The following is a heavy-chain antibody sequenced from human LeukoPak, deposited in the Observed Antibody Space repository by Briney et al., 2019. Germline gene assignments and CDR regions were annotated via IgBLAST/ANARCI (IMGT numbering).Heavy chain of an antibody. CDR3: ASSGPERWLSDYYYYYMDV. CDR1: GGSISSYY. Sequence: SETLSLTCTVSGGSISSYYWSWIRQPPGKGLEWIGYIYTSGSTNYNPSLKSRVTISVDTSKNQFSLKLSSVTAADTAVYYCASSGPERWLSDYYYYYMDVWGKGTTVTVSS. J-gene: IGHJ6*03. D-gene: IGHD3-22*01. CDR2: IYTSGST. V-gene: IGHV4-4*09.